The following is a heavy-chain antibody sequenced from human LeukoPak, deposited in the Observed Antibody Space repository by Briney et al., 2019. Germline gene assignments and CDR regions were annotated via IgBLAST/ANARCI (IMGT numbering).Heavy chain of an antibody. J-gene: IGHJ6*03. Sequence: GASVKVSCKASGYTFTGYYLHWVRQATGQGLEWMGWMNPNSGNTGYAQKFQGRVTMTRNTSISTAYMELSSLRSEDTAVYYCARGYYYYMDVWGKGTTVTISS. CDR3: ARGYYYYMDV. CDR1: GYTFTGYY. V-gene: IGHV1-8*02. CDR2: MNPNSGNT.